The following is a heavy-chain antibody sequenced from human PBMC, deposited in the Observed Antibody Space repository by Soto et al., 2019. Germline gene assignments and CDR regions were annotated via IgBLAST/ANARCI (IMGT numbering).Heavy chain of an antibody. CDR2: IYYSGST. CDR1: GGSISSSSYY. CDR3: ARPSAYCSGGSCYSPSWFDP. V-gene: IGHV4-39*01. D-gene: IGHD2-15*01. Sequence: QPQLQESGPGLVKPSETLSLTCTVSGGSISSSSYYWGWIRQPPGKGLEWIGSIYYSGSTYYNPSLKSRVTISVDTSKNQFSLKLSSVTAADTAVYYCARPSAYCSGGSCYSPSWFDPWGQGTLVTVSS. J-gene: IGHJ5*02.